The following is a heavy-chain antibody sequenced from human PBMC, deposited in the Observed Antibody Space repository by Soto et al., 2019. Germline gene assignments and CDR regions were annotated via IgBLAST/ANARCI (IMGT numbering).Heavy chain of an antibody. Sequence: PSETLSLTCAVSGGSISSSNWWSWVRQPPGKGLEWIGEIYHSGSTNYNPSLKSRVTISVDKSKNQFSLKLSSVTAADTAVYYCARNHQNKRITIFGVVTYYFDYWGQGTLVTVSS. CDR3: ARNHQNKRITIFGVVTYYFDY. D-gene: IGHD3-3*01. CDR2: IYHSGST. CDR1: GGSISSSNW. J-gene: IGHJ4*02. V-gene: IGHV4-4*02.